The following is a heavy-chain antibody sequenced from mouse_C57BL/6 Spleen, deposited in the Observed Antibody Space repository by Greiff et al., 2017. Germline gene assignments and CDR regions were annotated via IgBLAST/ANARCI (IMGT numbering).Heavy chain of an antibody. Sequence: QVQLKESGAELARPGASVKLSCKASGYTFTSYGISWVKQRTGQGLEWIGEIYPRSGNTYYNEKFKGKATLTADKSSSTAYMELRSLTSEDSAVYFCAREGLDYDYDDYAMDYWGQGTSVTVSS. J-gene: IGHJ4*01. CDR3: AREGLDYDYDDYAMDY. D-gene: IGHD2-4*01. CDR1: GYTFTSYG. V-gene: IGHV1-81*01. CDR2: IYPRSGNT.